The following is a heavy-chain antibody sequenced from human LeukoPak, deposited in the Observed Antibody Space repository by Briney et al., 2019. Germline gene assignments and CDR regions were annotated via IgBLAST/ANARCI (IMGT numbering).Heavy chain of an antibody. CDR2: INHSGST. Sequence: SETLSLTCTVSGGSISSATYYWSWIRQPPGKGLEWIGEINHSGSTNYNPSLKSRVTISVDTSKNQFSLKLSSVTAADTAVYYCARVSNWLLPNFDYWGQGTLVTVSS. V-gene: IGHV4-39*07. D-gene: IGHD3-9*01. CDR3: ARVSNWLLPNFDY. J-gene: IGHJ4*02. CDR1: GGSISSATYY.